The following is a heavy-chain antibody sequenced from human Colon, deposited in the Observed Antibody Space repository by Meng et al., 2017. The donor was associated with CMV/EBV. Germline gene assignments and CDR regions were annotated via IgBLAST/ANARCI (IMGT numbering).Heavy chain of an antibody. J-gene: IGHJ4*02. D-gene: IGHD6-13*01. CDR3: VRESWYFDF. V-gene: IGHV1-2*02. Sequence: QVQLVQSGTEVKKPGASVKVSCKTSGYTFTANHLHWVRQAPGQGLEWMGWIYPQDGGTYFAQKFQDRVTLTRDTSITTAHMELGGLTSDDTAIYYCVRESWYFDFWGEGTLVTVSS. CDR2: IYPQDGGT. CDR1: GYTFTANH.